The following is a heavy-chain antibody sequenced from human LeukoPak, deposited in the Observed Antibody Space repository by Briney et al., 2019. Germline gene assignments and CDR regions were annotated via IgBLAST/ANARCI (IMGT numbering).Heavy chain of an antibody. CDR1: GGSISSDY. D-gene: IGHD7-27*01. Sequence: PSETLSLTCTVSGGSISSDYWSWIRQSPGKGLEWIGYIYYSGTTSYNPSLKSRVTISLDASKNQFSLKLSSVTAADTAVYYCARGANWGSPDYWGQGTLVTVSS. J-gene: IGHJ4*02. CDR3: ARGANWGSPDY. CDR2: IYYSGTT. V-gene: IGHV4-59*01.